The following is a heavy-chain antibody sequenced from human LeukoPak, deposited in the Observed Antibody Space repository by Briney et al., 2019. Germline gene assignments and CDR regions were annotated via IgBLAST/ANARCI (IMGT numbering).Heavy chain of an antibody. V-gene: IGHV4-59*08. J-gene: IGHJ4*02. CDR1: GGPISSYY. CDR3: ARLQGPYEQWLPFDY. Sequence: SETLSLTCTVSGGPISSYYWSWIRQPPGKGLEWIGYIYYSGSTNYNPSLKSRVTISVDTSKNQFSLKLSSVTAADTAVYYCARLQGPYEQWLPFDYWGQGTLVTVSS. D-gene: IGHD5-18*01. CDR2: IYYSGST.